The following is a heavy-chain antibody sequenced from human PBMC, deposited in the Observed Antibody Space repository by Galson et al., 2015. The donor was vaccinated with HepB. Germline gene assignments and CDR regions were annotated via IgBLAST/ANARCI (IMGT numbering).Heavy chain of an antibody. V-gene: IGHV3-30*04. D-gene: IGHD3-22*01. Sequence: SLRLSCAASGFTFSSYAMHWVRQAPGKGLEWVAVISYDGSNKYYADSVKGRFTISRDNSKNTLYLQMNSLRAEDTAVYYCARGDYYDSSGLFDPWGQGTLVTVSS. CDR2: ISYDGSNK. CDR3: ARGDYYDSSGLFDP. J-gene: IGHJ5*02. CDR1: GFTFSSYA.